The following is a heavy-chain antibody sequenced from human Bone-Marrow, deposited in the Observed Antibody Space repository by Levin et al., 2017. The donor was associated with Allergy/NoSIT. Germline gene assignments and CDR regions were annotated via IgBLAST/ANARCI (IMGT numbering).Heavy chain of an antibody. V-gene: IGHV3-20*04. CDR1: GFTFDDYG. CDR3: ARVSGTPRGSSDY. Sequence: GESLKISCAASGFTFDDYGMSWVRQAPGKGLEWVSGINWNGGSTGYGDSVKGRFTISRDNAKNSLYLQMNSLRAEDTALYYCARVSGTPRGSSDYWGQGTLVTVSS. D-gene: IGHD3-10*01. J-gene: IGHJ4*02. CDR2: INWNGGST.